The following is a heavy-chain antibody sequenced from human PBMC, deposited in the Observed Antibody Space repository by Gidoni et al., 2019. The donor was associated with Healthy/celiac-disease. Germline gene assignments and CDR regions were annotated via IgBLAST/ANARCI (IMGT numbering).Heavy chain of an antibody. D-gene: IGHD3-22*01. CDR1: GFSLSNARMG. J-gene: IGHJ6*02. CDR3: ARTYYDSSGYPRMDV. CDR2: IFSNDEK. Sequence: QVTLKESGPVLVKPTETLTLTCTVSGFSLSNARMGVSWIRQPPGKALEWLAHIFSNDEKSYSTSLKSRLTSSKDTSKSQVVLTMTNMDPVDTATYYCARTYYDSSGYPRMDVWGQGTTVTVSS. V-gene: IGHV2-26*01.